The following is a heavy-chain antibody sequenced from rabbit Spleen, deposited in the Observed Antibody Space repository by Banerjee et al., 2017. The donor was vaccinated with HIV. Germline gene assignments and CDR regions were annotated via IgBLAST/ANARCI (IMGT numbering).Heavy chain of an antibody. CDR3: ARGPSIIRLDL. J-gene: IGHJ3*01. V-gene: IGHV1S40*01. D-gene: IGHD1-1*01. CDR2: IYTGSSGST. Sequence: QSLQESGGGLFQPGTSLTLTCKASRFSLSNNYVMCWVRQAPGKGLEWIACIYTGSSGSTYYASWAKGRFTISKTSSTTVTLQMTSLTVADTATYFCARGPSIIRLDLWGPGTLVTVS. CDR1: RFSLSNNYV.